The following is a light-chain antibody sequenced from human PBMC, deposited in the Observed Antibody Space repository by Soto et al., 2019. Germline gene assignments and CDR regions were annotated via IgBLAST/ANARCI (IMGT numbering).Light chain of an antibody. V-gene: IGKV1-5*01. CDR3: QQYNSYVST. Sequence: DIQMTQSPSTLSASVGDRVTITCRASQSISSWLAWYQQKPGKAPKLLIYDASSLESGVPLRFSGSGSGTEFTLTISSLQPDDFATYYCQQYNSYVSTFGQGTKLEIK. CDR1: QSISSW. CDR2: DAS. J-gene: IGKJ2*01.